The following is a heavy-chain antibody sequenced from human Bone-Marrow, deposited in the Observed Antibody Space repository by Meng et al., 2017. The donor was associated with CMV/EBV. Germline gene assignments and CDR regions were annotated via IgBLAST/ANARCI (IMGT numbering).Heavy chain of an antibody. D-gene: IGHD6-13*01. Sequence: SETLSLTCAVYGGSFSGYYWSWIRQPPGKGLEWIGEINHSGSTNYNPPLKSRVTISVDTFKNQVFLKLSSVTAADTAVYYCARAGDSSSWYLYFDYWGQGTLVTVSS. CDR3: ARAGDSSSWYLYFDY. J-gene: IGHJ4*02. V-gene: IGHV4-34*01. CDR1: GGSFSGYY. CDR2: INHSGST.